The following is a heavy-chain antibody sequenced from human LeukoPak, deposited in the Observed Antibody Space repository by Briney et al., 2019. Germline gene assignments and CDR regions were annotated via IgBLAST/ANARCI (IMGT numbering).Heavy chain of an antibody. V-gene: IGHV4-59*12. Sequence: SETLSLTFTVPGGSISSYYWSWIRQPPAKGLELIGYIYYSGSTYYNPSLKSRVTISVDTSKNQFSLKLSSVTAADTAVYCSAKGIAARRIIDWGQGTLVTVSS. CDR3: AKGIAARRIID. CDR1: GGSISSYY. D-gene: IGHD6-6*01. J-gene: IGHJ4*02. CDR2: IYYSGST.